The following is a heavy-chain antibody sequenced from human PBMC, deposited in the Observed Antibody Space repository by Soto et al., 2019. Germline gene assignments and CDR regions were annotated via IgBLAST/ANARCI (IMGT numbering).Heavy chain of an antibody. CDR1: GGTFSSYA. CDR2: IIPIFGTA. Sequence: GASVKVSCKASGGTFSSYAISWVRQAPGQGLEWMGGIIPIFGTANYALKFVGKVSMTTDTSTSTAYLELRNLRFEDTALYYCVKDWGGMAAAGGFYSYYGMGVWGQGTTVTVSS. J-gene: IGHJ6*02. V-gene: IGHV1-69*05. D-gene: IGHD6-13*01. CDR3: VKDWGGMAAAGGFYSYYGMGV.